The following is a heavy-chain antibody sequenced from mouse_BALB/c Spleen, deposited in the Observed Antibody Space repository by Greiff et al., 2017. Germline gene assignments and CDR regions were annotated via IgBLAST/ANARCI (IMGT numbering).Heavy chain of an antibody. CDR3: ASSLY. J-gene: IGHJ3*01. Sequence: EVKVEESGPGLVKPSQSLSLTCTVTGYSITSDYAWNWIRQFPGNKLEWMGYISYSGSTSYNPSLKSRISITRDTSKNQFFLQLNSVTTEDTATYYCASSLYWGQGTLVTVSA. CDR2: ISYSGST. CDR1: GYSITSDYA. V-gene: IGHV3-2*02.